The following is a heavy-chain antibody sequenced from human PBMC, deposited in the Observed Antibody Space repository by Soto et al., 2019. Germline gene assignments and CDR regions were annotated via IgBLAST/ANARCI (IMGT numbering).Heavy chain of an antibody. Sequence: QITLKESGPTLVKPTQTLTLTCTFSGFSLSTSGVGVGWIRQPPGKALEWLALIYWDDDKRYSPSLKSRLTITKETSNTQLVFTMTNREPVDTATYYCAYALTDDDILTGYYRGCRFDPWGQGTLLTVSS. D-gene: IGHD3-9*01. J-gene: IGHJ5*02. CDR1: GFSLSTSGVG. V-gene: IGHV2-5*02. CDR2: IYWDDDK. CDR3: AYALTDDDILTGYYRGCRFDP.